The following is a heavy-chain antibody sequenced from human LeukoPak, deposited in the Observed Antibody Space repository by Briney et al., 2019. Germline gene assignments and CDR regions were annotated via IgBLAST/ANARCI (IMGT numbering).Heavy chain of an antibody. Sequence: GGSLRLSCAASGFTFSSYNMNWVRQAPGKGLEWVSSITSGSSYIYYADSVKGRFTISRDNAKNSLFLQMNSLRAEDTAVYYCAKESGRHGIGIFAYFQYWGQGTLVTVSS. V-gene: IGHV3-21*01. D-gene: IGHD1-26*01. J-gene: IGHJ4*02. CDR2: ITSGSSYI. CDR3: AKESGRHGIGIFAYFQY. CDR1: GFTFSSYN.